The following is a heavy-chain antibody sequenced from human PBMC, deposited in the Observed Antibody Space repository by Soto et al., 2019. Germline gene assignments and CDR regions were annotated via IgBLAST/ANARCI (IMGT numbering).Heavy chain of an antibody. CDR2: IRSRSNNFVT. V-gene: IGHV3-73*02. CDR3: ARGQGAAIGAYYYHGMDV. CDR1: GFIFSGCA. J-gene: IGHJ6*02. D-gene: IGHD2-2*02. Sequence: EVQLVESGGGLVQPGGSLKLSCAAYGFIFSGCAIHWVRQVCGKGLEWVGCIRSRSNNFVTSSAASVIGRFIFSRDDSKNTAYLQMNTLKPEDTPVYYCARGQGAAIGAYYYHGMDVWGQGTTVTVSS.